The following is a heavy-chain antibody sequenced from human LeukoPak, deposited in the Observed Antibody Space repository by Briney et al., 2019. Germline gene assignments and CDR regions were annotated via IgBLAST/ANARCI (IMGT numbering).Heavy chain of an antibody. Sequence: SETLSLTCTVSGGSISSSTYYWGWIRQPPGKGLEWIGEIYHSGSTNYNPSLKSRVTISVDKSKNQFSLKLSSVTAADTAVYYCARGTYYYDSSGYYVAEYFQHWGQGTLVTVSS. CDR3: ARGTYYYDSSGYYVAEYFQH. D-gene: IGHD3-22*01. CDR2: IYHSGST. CDR1: GGSISSSTYY. J-gene: IGHJ1*01. V-gene: IGHV4-39*07.